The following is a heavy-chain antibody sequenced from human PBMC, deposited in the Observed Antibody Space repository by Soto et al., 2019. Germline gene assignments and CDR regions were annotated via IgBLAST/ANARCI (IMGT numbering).Heavy chain of an antibody. J-gene: IGHJ6*02. CDR1: GFTFSDHG. D-gene: IGHD3-10*01. CDR3: ARGGGYYGSGSYSYYGMDV. V-gene: IGHV3-48*02. Sequence: PGGSLRLSCAASGFTFSDHGMNWVRQAPGKGLEWVSYISSDSSTIYYADSVKGRLTISRDNAKNSLFLQMNSLRDGDTAVYYCARGGGYYGSGSYSYYGMDVWGQGTTVTVSS. CDR2: ISSDSSTI.